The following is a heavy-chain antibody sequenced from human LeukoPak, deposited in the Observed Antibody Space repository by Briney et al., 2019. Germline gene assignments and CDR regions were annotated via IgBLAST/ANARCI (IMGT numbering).Heavy chain of an antibody. V-gene: IGHV4-39*07. CDR2: IYYTGSS. CDR1: GVSVSSSDYY. J-gene: IGHJ3*02. D-gene: IGHD5-12*01. Sequence: PSETLSLTCTVSGVSVSSSDYYWGWIRQPPGRGLEWIGTIYYTGSSYYNPSLRSRVTIPVDTSKNQFSLRLTSVTAADTAVYYCARDIVATPGHGEAADAFDIWGQGTMVTVSS. CDR3: ARDIVATPGHGEAADAFDI.